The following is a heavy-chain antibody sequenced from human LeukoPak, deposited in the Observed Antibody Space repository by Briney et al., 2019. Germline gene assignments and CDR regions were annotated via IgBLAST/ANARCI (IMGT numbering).Heavy chain of an antibody. V-gene: IGHV4-39*01. D-gene: IGHD6-13*01. CDR2: IYYSGST. Sequence: PSETLSLTCTVSGGSISSSSYYWGWIRQPPGKGLEWIGSIYYSGSTYYNPSLKSRVTISVDTSKNQFSLKLSSVTAADTAVYYCARREASSWYSDWGQGTLVTVSS. J-gene: IGHJ4*02. CDR3: ARREASSWYSD. CDR1: GGSISSSSYY.